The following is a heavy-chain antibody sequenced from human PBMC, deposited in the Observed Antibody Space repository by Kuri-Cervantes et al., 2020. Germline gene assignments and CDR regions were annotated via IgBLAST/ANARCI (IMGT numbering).Heavy chain of an antibody. CDR1: GFTFSSYW. CDR3: AKDLNRIWFGEFPYYYGMDV. V-gene: IGHV3-7*03. Sequence: GESLKISCAASGFTFSSYWMSWVRQAPGKGLEWVANIKQDGSEKYYVDSVKGRFTISRDNAKNSLYLQMNSLRAEDTAVYYCAKDLNRIWFGEFPYYYGMDVWGQGTTVTVSS. D-gene: IGHD3-10*01. J-gene: IGHJ6*02. CDR2: IKQDGSEK.